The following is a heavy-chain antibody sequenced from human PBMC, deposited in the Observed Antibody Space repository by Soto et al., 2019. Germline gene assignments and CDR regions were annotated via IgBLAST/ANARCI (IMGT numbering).Heavy chain of an antibody. CDR3: ATVIKYSSGWYTFDY. V-gene: IGHV1-24*01. CDR2: FDPGDGET. CDR1: GYTLTELS. Sequence: GASVKVSCKVSGYTLTELSMHWVRQAPGKGLEWMGGFDPGDGETIYAQKFQGRATMTEDTSTDTAYMELSSLRSEDTAVYYCATVIKYSSGWYTFDYWGQGNLVTVSS. D-gene: IGHD6-19*01. J-gene: IGHJ4*02.